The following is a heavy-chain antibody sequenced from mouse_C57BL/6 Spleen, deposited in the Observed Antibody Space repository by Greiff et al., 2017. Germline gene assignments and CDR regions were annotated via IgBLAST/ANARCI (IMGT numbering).Heavy chain of an antibody. J-gene: IGHJ2*01. CDR1: GYSFTDYN. Sequence: EVQLQQSGPELVKPGASVKISCKASGYSFTDYNMNWVKQSNGKSLEWIGVINPNYGTTSYNQKFKGKATLTVDPSSSTAYMQLNSLTSADSAVYACAIPLYYGSSCSFDDWGQGTTLTVSS. CDR3: AIPLYYGSSCSFDD. V-gene: IGHV1-39*01. CDR2: INPNYGTT. D-gene: IGHD1-1*01.